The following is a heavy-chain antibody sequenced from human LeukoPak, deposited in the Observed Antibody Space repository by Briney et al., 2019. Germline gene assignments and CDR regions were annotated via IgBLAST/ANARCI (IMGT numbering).Heavy chain of an antibody. CDR3: TSHAAFDP. J-gene: IGHJ5*02. CDR2: IKSKNVGGTT. V-gene: IGHV3-15*01. Sequence: GGSLRLSCAASGFTFNNAWMNWVRQAPGKGLEWVGRIKSKNVGGTTDYAAPVKGRFTISRDDSKDTVYLQMNSLKIEDTAVYYCTSHAAFDPWGQGTLVTVSS. CDR1: GFTFNNAW.